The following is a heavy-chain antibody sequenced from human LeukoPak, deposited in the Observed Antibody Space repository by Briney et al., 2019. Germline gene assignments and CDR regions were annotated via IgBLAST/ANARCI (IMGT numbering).Heavy chain of an antibody. Sequence: PGRSLRLSCAASGFTFSSYGLQWVRQAPGKGLEWVAVIWYDGSNKYYADSVKGRFTISRDNSNNTLYLQMNSLRAEDTAVYYCARDYYDSSGYYNAFDIWGQGTMVTVSS. CDR3: ARDYYDSSGYYNAFDI. D-gene: IGHD3-22*01. V-gene: IGHV3-33*01. CDR2: IWYDGSNK. CDR1: GFTFSSYG. J-gene: IGHJ3*02.